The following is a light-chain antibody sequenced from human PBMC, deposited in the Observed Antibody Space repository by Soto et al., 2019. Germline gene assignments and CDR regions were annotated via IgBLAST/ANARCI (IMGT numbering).Light chain of an antibody. CDR3: CSYAGSYTFV. J-gene: IGLJ2*01. CDR2: DVS. Sequence: QSVLTQPRSVSGSPGQSVTISCTGTSSDVGGYKYVSWYQQHPGKAPKLMIYDVSKRPSGVPNRFSGSKSGNTASLTISGLQAEDEGDYYCCSYAGSYTFVFGGGTKLTVL. CDR1: SSDVGGYKY. V-gene: IGLV2-11*01.